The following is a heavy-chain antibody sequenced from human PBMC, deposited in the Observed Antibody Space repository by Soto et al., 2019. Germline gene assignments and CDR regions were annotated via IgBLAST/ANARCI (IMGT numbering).Heavy chain of an antibody. CDR2: IYYSGST. V-gene: IGHV4-31*03. J-gene: IGHJ5*02. Sequence: SETLSLTCTVSGGSIRRGGYYWSWIRQPPGEGLEWIGYIYYSGSTYYNPSLMSRVTISVDTSKNQFSLKLTSVTAADTAVYYCARGLGPTLHNWFDPWGQGALVTVSS. CDR1: GGSIRRGGYY. CDR3: ARGLGPTLHNWFDP. D-gene: IGHD4-17*01.